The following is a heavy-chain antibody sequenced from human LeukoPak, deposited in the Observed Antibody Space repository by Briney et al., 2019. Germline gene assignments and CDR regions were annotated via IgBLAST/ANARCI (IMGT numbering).Heavy chain of an antibody. V-gene: IGHV3-43*01. CDR2: ISWDGGST. D-gene: IGHD3-16*01. J-gene: IGHJ4*02. CDR3: AKDKDPGGMGLFDY. CDR1: GFTFDDYT. Sequence: PGGSLRLSCAASGFTFDDYTMHWVRQAPGKGLEWVSLISWDGGSTYYADSVKGRFTISRDNSKNSLYLQMNSLRTEDTALYYCAKDKDPGGMGLFDYWGQGTLVTVSS.